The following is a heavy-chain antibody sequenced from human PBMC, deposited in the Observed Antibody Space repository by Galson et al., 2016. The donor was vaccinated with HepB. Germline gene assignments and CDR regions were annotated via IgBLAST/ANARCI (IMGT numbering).Heavy chain of an antibody. V-gene: IGHV3-48*02. Sequence: SLRLSCAASGFTFSTYTMSWVRQAPGKGLEWVSYISSRSGATYCADSVKGRFTISGDNAKNSLYLRMNSLRDEDTAVYYCATRLIRGQGTMVTVSS. CDR2: ISSRSGAT. J-gene: IGHJ3*02. CDR1: GFTFSTYT. CDR3: ATRLI.